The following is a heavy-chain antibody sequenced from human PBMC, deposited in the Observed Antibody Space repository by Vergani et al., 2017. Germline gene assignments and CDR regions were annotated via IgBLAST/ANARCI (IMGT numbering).Heavy chain of an antibody. CDR3: ARRTWEDAFDI. V-gene: IGHV4-61*02. CDR2: IYTSGST. Sequence: QVQLQESGPGLVQPSQTLSLTCTVSGGSISSGSYYWSWIRPPAGKGLAWIGRIYTSGSTHYNPSLKSRVTISVDTSKNQFSLKLSSVTAADTAVYYCARRTWEDAFDIWGQGTMVTVSS. D-gene: IGHD1-26*01. J-gene: IGHJ3*02. CDR1: GGSISSGSYY.